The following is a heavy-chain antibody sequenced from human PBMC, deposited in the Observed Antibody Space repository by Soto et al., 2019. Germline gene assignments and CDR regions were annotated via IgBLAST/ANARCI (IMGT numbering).Heavy chain of an antibody. CDR3: TRRLINQRRGSEYNWFDP. CDR2: IRSKANSYAT. CDR1: GFTFSGSA. V-gene: IGHV3-73*01. J-gene: IGHJ5*02. D-gene: IGHD3-10*01. Sequence: GGSLRLSCAASGFTFSGSAMHWVRQASGKGLEWVGRIRSKANSYATAYAASVKGRFTISRDDSKNTAYLQMNSLKTEDTAVYYCTRRLINQRRGSEYNWFDPWGQGTLVTVSS.